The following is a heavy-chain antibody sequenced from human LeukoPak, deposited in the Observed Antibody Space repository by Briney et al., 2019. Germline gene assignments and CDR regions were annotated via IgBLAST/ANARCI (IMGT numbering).Heavy chain of an antibody. J-gene: IGHJ4*02. D-gene: IGHD3-16*02. CDR2: ISGSGGST. V-gene: IGHV3-23*01. CDR1: GFTFSSYG. CDR3: AKDPGKRLVTMSGYFDY. Sequence: GGSLRLSCAASGFTFSSYGMSWVRQAPGKGLEWVSAISGSGGSTYYADSVKGRFTISRDNSKNTLYLQMNSLRAEDTAVYYCAKDPGKRLVTMSGYFDYWGQGTLVTVSS.